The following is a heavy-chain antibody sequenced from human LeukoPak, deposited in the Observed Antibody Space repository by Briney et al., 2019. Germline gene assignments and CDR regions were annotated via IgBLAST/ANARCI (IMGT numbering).Heavy chain of an antibody. CDR2: ISSSGSTI. Sequence: PGGSLRLSCAASGFTFSDYYMSWIRQAPGKGLEWVSYISSSGSTIYYADSVKGRFTISRDNAKNSLYLQMNSLRAEDTAVYYCASGQGYCSGGSCPDPWDFDYWGQGTLVTVSS. CDR1: GFTFSDYY. J-gene: IGHJ4*02. D-gene: IGHD2-15*01. CDR3: ASGQGYCSGGSCPDPWDFDY. V-gene: IGHV3-11*04.